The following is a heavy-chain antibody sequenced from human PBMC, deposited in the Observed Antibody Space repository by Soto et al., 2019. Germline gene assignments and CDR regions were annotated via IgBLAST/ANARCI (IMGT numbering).Heavy chain of an antibody. CDR3: AKAKYSGSYHYYGMDV. V-gene: IGHV3-30*18. Sequence: QVQLVESGGGVVQPGRSLRLSCEASGFTFSSYGMHWVRQAPGKGLEWVAVISYDGSSKYYADSVKGRFTISRDNSKNTLYLQMNSLRAEDTAVHYCAKAKYSGSYHYYGMDVWGQGTTVTVSS. CDR1: GFTFSSYG. J-gene: IGHJ6*02. D-gene: IGHD1-26*01. CDR2: ISYDGSSK.